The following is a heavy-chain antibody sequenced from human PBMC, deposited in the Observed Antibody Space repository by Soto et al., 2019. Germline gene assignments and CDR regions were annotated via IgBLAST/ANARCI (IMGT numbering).Heavy chain of an antibody. V-gene: IGHV3-23*01. CDR1: GFTFSSYA. CDR3: GVKGWWLQKYYYYYMDV. D-gene: IGHD2-15*01. Sequence: GGSLRLSCAASGFTFSSYAMSWVRQAPGKGLEWVSAISGSGGSTYYADSVKGRFTISRDNSKNTLYLQMNSLRAEDTAVYYCGVKGWWLQKYYYYYMDVWGKGTTVTVS. CDR2: ISGSGGST. J-gene: IGHJ6*03.